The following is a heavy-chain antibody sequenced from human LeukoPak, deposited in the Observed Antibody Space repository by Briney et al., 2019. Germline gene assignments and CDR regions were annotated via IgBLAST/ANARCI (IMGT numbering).Heavy chain of an antibody. CDR3: ARVSYSAGYTYAYSDY. CDR1: GYTFTSYG. D-gene: IGHD5-18*01. J-gene: IGHJ4*02. V-gene: IGHV1-18*01. Sequence: GASVKVSCKASGYTFTSYGISWVRQAPGQGLEWMGWISAYNGNTNYAQKLQGRVTMTTDTSTSTAYMDLRSLKSDDTAVYYCARVSYSAGYTYAYSDYWGQGTLVTVSS. CDR2: ISAYNGNT.